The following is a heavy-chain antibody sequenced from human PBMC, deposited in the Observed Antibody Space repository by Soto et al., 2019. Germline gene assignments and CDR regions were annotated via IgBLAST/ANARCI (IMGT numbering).Heavy chain of an antibody. CDR1: GITFSGFW. Sequence: VPLVESGGGSVQPGGSLRLSCVASGITFSGFWMHWVRQVPGKGLEWVARVDSAGSGTSYADSVKGRVTVSRDNAKNTLSLQMDSLRVEDTAVYYCATVFEHWGQGIPVTVSS. CDR2: VDSAGSGT. CDR3: ATVFEH. J-gene: IGHJ4*02. V-gene: IGHV3-74*01.